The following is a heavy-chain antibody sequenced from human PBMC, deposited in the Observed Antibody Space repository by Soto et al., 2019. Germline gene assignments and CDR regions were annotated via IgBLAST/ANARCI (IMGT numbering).Heavy chain of an antibody. CDR3: ARARHIVVLTAIHYWFDP. J-gene: IGHJ5*02. CDR1: GFTFSSYA. CDR2: ISYDGSNK. D-gene: IGHD2-21*02. Sequence: QVQLVESGGGVVQPGRSLRLSCAASGFTFSSYAMHWVRQAPGKGLEWVAVISYDGSNKYYADSVKGRFTISRDNSKNTLYLQMNSLRAEDTAVYYCARARHIVVLTAIHYWFDPWGQGTLVTVSS. V-gene: IGHV3-30-3*01.